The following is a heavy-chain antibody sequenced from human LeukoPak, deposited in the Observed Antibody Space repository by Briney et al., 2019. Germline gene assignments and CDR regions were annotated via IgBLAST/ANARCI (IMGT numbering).Heavy chain of an antibody. V-gene: IGHV1-2*02. CDR2: INPNSGGT. D-gene: IGHD6-13*01. Sequence: ASVKVSCKASGYTFTGYYMHWVRQAPGQGLEWMGWINPNSGGTNYAQKFQGRVTMTRDTSISTAYMELSRLRSDDTAVYYCARALTGYSSSWSPLYFDYWGQGTLVTVSS. CDR3: ARALTGYSSSWSPLYFDY. CDR1: GYTFTGYY. J-gene: IGHJ4*02.